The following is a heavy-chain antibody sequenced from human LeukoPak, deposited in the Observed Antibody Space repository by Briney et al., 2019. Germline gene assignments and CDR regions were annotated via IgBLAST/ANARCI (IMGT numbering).Heavy chain of an antibody. CDR3: ARGYCTSSSCFARHWFDP. CDR2: IYYSGNT. CDR1: GGSISSGGYY. Sequence: KPSQTLSLTCTVSGGSISSGGYYWSWIRQHPGKGLEWIGYIYYSGNTYYNPSPKSRVTISVEASKNQFSLKLSSVTAADTAVYYCARGYCTSSSCFARHWFDPWGQGTLVTVSS. D-gene: IGHD2-2*01. V-gene: IGHV4-31*03. J-gene: IGHJ5*02.